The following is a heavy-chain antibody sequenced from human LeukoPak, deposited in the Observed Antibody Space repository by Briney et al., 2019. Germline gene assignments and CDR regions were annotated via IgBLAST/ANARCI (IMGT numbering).Heavy chain of an antibody. V-gene: IGHV3-21*01. J-gene: IGHJ3*02. CDR3: ARARLYCSSTSCQENAFDI. Sequence: GGSLRLSCAASGFTFSSYSMNWVRQAPGKGLEWVSSISSSSSYIYYADSVKGRFTISRDNAKNSLYLQMNSLRAEDTAVYYCARARLYCSSTSCQENAFDIWGQGTMVTVSS. CDR2: ISSSSSYI. CDR1: GFTFSSYS. D-gene: IGHD2-2*01.